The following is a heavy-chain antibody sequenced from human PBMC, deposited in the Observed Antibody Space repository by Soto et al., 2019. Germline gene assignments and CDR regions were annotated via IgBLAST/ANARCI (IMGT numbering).Heavy chain of an antibody. J-gene: IGHJ4*02. CDR3: ARSRGFGYGCDF. CDR1: GFTFSSYN. CDR2: ISSSGSTI. Sequence: GGSLRLSCAASGFTFSSYNMNWVRQAPGKGLEWVSYISSSGSTIYYADSVKGRFTISRDNAKYSLYLQMNSLRDEDTAVYYCARSRGFGYGCDFWGQGTLVTVS. D-gene: IGHD5-18*01. V-gene: IGHV3-48*02.